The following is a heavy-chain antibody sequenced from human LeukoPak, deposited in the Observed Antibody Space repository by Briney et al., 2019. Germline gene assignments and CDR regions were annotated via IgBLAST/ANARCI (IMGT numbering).Heavy chain of an antibody. D-gene: IGHD2-15*01. Sequence: GGSLRLSCAASGFTFSSYSMNWVRQAPGKGLEWVSSISSSSSYIYYADSVKGRFTISRDNAKNSLYLQMNSLRAEDTAVYYCARAPTTPDAFDIWGQGTMVTVSS. CDR1: GFTFSSYS. CDR3: ARAPTTPDAFDI. CDR2: ISSSSSYI. V-gene: IGHV3-21*01. J-gene: IGHJ3*02.